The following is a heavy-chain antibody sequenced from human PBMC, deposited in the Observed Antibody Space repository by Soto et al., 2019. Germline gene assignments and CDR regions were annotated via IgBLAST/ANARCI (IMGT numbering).Heavy chain of an antibody. CDR2: LWYDGSRE. CDR1: GFSVNTHV. Sequence: QVQLVESGGGVVQPGRSLRLSCAASGFSVNTHVIHWIRQAPGKGLEWVAVLWYDGSREYYADSVKGRFTISRDNSKNMMSLQMDNLRVGDTAVCYCARVTRFDTWYFEYWGQGNLATVSS. J-gene: IGHJ4*02. V-gene: IGHV3-33*01. CDR3: ARVTRFDTWYFEY. D-gene: IGHD2-2*02.